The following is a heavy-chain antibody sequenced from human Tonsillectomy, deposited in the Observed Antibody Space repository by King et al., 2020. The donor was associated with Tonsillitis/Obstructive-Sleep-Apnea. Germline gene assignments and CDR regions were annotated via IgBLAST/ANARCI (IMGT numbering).Heavy chain of an antibody. CDR1: GFTFSSYA. CDR3: ARAPFGS. CDR2: ISYDGSNK. Sequence: VQLVESGGGVVQPGRSLRLSCAASGFTFSSYAMHWVRQAPGKGLEWVAVISYDGSNKYYADSVKGRFTISRDNSKNTLYLQMNSLRAEDTAVYYCARAPFGSWRQRTLVPVSS. V-gene: IGHV3-30*04. J-gene: IGHJ4*02.